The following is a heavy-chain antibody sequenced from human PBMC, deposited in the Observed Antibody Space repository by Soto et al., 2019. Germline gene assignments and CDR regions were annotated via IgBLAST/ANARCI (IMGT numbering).Heavy chain of an antibody. J-gene: IGHJ6*03. Sequence: QVQLVESGGGVVQPGRSLRLSCAASGFTFSSYGMHWVRQAPGKGLEWVAVISYDGSNKYYADSVKGRFTISRDNSKNTLYLQMNSLRAEDTAVYYCATGLGYCNGGSCYRRDYYMDVWCKGATVTVSS. V-gene: IGHV3-30*03. CDR1: GFTFSSYG. D-gene: IGHD2-15*01. CDR2: ISYDGSNK. CDR3: ATGLGYCNGGSCYRRDYYMDV.